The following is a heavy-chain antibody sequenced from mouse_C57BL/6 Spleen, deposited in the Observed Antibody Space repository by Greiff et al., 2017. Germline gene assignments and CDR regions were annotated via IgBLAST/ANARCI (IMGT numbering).Heavy chain of an antibody. J-gene: IGHJ3*01. CDR3: ARSTGTEGFAY. Sequence: VQLQQPGAELVMPGASVKLSCKASGYTFTSYWMHWVKQRPGQGLEWIGEIDPSDSYTNYNQKFKGKSTLTVDKSSSTAYMQLSSLTSEDSAVYYCARSTGTEGFAYWGQGTLVTVSA. CDR2: IDPSDSYT. CDR1: GYTFTSYW. V-gene: IGHV1-69*01. D-gene: IGHD4-1*02.